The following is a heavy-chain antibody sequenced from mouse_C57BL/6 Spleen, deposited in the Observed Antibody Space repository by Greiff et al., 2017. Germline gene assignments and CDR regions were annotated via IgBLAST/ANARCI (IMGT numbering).Heavy chain of an antibody. J-gene: IGHJ4*01. D-gene: IGHD1-1*01. V-gene: IGHV1-55*01. CDR1: GYTFTSYW. Sequence: QVQLQQPGAELVKPGASVKMSCKASGYTFTSYWITWVKQRPGQGLEWIGDIYPGSGSTNYNEKFKSKATLTVDTSSSTAYMQLSSLTSEDSAVYYCASYGSRDYYAMDYWGQGTSVTVSS. CDR2: IYPGSGST. CDR3: ASYGSRDYYAMDY.